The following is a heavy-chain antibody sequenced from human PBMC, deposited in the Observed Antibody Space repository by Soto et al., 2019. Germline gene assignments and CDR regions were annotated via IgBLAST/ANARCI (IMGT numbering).Heavy chain of an antibody. V-gene: IGHV1-69*13. Sequence: SVKVSCKASGGTFGNSAISWVRQAPGQGLEWLGGIMPIFRVPDYAQKFQGRVTITADEFTRTAYMEMNSLRSEDTAVYYCASWLKGPDIGNYYYGMDVWGQGTTVTVSS. CDR3: ASWLKGPDIGNYYYGMDV. CDR1: GGTFGNSA. CDR2: IMPIFRVP. D-gene: IGHD2-15*01. J-gene: IGHJ6*02.